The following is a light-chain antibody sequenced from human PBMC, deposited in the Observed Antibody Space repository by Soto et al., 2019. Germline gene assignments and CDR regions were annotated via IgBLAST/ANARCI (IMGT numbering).Light chain of an antibody. CDR3: CSYAGSYDWV. J-gene: IGLJ3*02. V-gene: IGLV2-11*01. Sequence: SALTQPRSVSGSPGQTVTISCTGTSSDVGGYNYVSWYQQHPGKAPKVLIYEVTKRPSGVPDRFSGSKSGNTASLTISGLQAEDEADYYCCSYAGSYDWVFGGGTKLTVL. CDR1: SSDVGGYNY. CDR2: EVT.